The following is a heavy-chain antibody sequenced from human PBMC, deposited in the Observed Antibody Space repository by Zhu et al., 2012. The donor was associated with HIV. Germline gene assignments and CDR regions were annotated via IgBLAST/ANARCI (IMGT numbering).Heavy chain of an antibody. CDR3: AKGAGYYYDSSGYGGYFQH. Sequence: EVQLLESGGGLVQPGGSLRLSCAASGFTFSSYAMSWVRQAPGKGLEWVSAISGSGGGTYYADSVKGRFTISRDNSKNTLYLQMNSLRAEDTAVYYCAKGAGYYYDSSGYGGYFQHWGQGTWSPSPQ. CDR2: ISGSGGGT. V-gene: IGHV3-23*01. CDR1: GFTFSSYA. D-gene: IGHD3-22*01. J-gene: IGHJ1*01.